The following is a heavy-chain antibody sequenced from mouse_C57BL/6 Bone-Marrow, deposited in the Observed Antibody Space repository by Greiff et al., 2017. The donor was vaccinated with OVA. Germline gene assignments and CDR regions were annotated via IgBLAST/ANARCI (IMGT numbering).Heavy chain of an antibody. Sequence: EVQLVESGGGLVQPGGSLKLSCAASGFTFSDYGMAWVRQAPRKGPEWVAFISNLAYSIYYADTVTGRFTISRENAKNTLYLEMSSLRSEDTAMYYCARPGDYDGVYAMDYWGQGTSVTVSS. CDR3: ARPGDYDGVYAMDY. V-gene: IGHV5-15*01. CDR2: ISNLAYSI. J-gene: IGHJ4*01. CDR1: GFTFSDYG. D-gene: IGHD2-4*01.